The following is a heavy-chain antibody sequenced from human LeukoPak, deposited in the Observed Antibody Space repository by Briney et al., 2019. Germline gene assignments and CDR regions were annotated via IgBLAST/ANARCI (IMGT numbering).Heavy chain of an antibody. J-gene: IGHJ3*02. Sequence: NPSETLSLTCTVSGGSISSYYWSWIRQPAGKGLEWIGRIYTSGSTNYNPSLKSRVTMSVDTSKNQFSLKLSSVTAADTAVYYCARDETHYYGSGSYAFDIWGQGTMVTVSS. D-gene: IGHD3-10*01. CDR2: IYTSGST. CDR1: GGSISSYY. CDR3: ARDETHYYGSGSYAFDI. V-gene: IGHV4-4*07.